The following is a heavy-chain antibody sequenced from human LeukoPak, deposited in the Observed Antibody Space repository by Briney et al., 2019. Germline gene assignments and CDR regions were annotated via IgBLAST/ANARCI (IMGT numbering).Heavy chain of an antibody. V-gene: IGHV4-59*11. CDR3: ARGGNGDYGYFDY. CDR1: GGSIGSHY. Sequence: SETLSLTCSVSGGSIGSHYWSWIRQPPGKGLEWMAYIHYSGSTNYTPSLKSRVTISVDTSKNNFSLKLSSVTAADTAVYYCARGGNGDYGYFDYWGQGTLVTVSS. CDR2: IHYSGST. J-gene: IGHJ4*02. D-gene: IGHD4-17*01.